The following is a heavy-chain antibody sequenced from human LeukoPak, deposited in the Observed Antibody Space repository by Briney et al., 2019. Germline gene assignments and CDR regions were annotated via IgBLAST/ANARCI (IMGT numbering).Heavy chain of an antibody. D-gene: IGHD4-17*01. CDR3: AKDNTTVMLRWFDP. CDR1: GFIFKTYG. Sequence: PGGSLRLSCTASGFIFKTYGMSWVRQAPGKGLEWVSTISGSGDTTNYADSVKGRFTISRDNAKNTLYLQMNSLRAEDTAFHYCAKDNTTVMLRWFDPWGQGTLVAVSS. V-gene: IGHV3-23*01. CDR2: ISGSGDTT. J-gene: IGHJ5*02.